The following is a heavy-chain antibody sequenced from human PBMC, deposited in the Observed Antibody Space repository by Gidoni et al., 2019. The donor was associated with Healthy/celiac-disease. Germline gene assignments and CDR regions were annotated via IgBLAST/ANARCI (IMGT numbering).Heavy chain of an antibody. CDR3: AKTSLGDAFDI. V-gene: IGHV3-9*01. Sequence: EVQLVESGGGLVQPGRSLRLSCAASGFTFDDYAMHWVRQAPGKGLEWVSGISWNSGSIGYADSVKGRFTISRDNAKNSLYLQMNSLRAEDTALYYCAKTSLGDAFDIWGQGTMVTVSS. J-gene: IGHJ3*02. CDR2: ISWNSGSI. CDR1: GFTFDDYA.